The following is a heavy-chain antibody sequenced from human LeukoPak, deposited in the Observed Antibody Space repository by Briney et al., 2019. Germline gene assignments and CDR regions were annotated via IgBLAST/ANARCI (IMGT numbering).Heavy chain of an antibody. V-gene: IGHV3-48*03. CDR2: ISSTGSMI. Sequence: GGSLTLSCAPSGLTFSGSEMNWARHAPGKGREWVSYISSTGSMIHYADSVKGRFTISRDNAKNSLYLQMNSLRAEGTAVYYCARDGSFYFDLWGRGTLVTVSS. CDR3: ARDGSFYFDL. CDR1: GLTFSGSE. J-gene: IGHJ2*01. D-gene: IGHD1-26*01.